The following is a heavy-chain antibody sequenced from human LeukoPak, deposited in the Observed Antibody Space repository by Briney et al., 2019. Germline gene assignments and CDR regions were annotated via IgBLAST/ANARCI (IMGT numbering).Heavy chain of an antibody. CDR1: GGSISSSSYY. CDR3: ARGGGSGYYYYYMDV. D-gene: IGHD2-15*01. V-gene: IGHV4-61*01. CDR2: IYYSGST. J-gene: IGHJ6*03. Sequence: SETLSLTCTVSGGSISSSSYYWSWIRQPPGKGLEWIGYIYYSGSTNYNPSLKSRVTLSMDTSKKQFSLRLSSVTAADTAVYYCARGGGSGYYYYYMDVWGKGTTVTISS.